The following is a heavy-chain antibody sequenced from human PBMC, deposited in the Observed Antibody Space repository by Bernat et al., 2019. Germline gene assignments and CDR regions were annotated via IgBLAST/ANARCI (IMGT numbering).Heavy chain of an antibody. Sequence: QLQLQESGPGLVKPSGTLSLTCTVSGGSISTTSYYWGWIRQPPGKGLECIVSSYYSGVTYYNPSLKSRLTISIDTSKNEFSLTLSSVTAADTAMYYCARMIAGSNWYDHWGQGTLVTVSS. CDR3: ARMIAGSNWYDH. J-gene: IGHJ5*02. CDR1: GGSISTTSYY. D-gene: IGHD3-22*01. V-gene: IGHV4-39*01. CDR2: SYYSGVT.